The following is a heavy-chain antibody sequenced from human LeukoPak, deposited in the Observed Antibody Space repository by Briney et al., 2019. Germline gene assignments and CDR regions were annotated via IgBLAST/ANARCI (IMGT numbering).Heavy chain of an antibody. CDR1: GYTFTSYG. Sequence: ASVKVSCKASGYTFTSYGITWVRQAPGQGLEWMGWISANNGDTIYVQKLQDRVTLTTDTSTSTAYMELRSLRSDDTAVYYCSRSPPGMAVGPGDYWGQGTLVTVSS. D-gene: IGHD6-19*01. CDR2: ISANNGDT. J-gene: IGHJ4*02. V-gene: IGHV1-18*01. CDR3: SRSPPGMAVGPGDY.